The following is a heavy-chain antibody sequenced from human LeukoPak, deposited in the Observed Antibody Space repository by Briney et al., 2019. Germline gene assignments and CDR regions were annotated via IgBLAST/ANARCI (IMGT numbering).Heavy chain of an antibody. CDR2: ISGSGGST. D-gene: IGHD3-22*01. J-gene: IGHJ3*02. Sequence: GGSLRLSCEASGFSFSKHGLNWVRQAPGKGLEWVSAISGSGGSTYYADSVKGRFTISRDNSKNTLYLQMNSLRAEDTAVYYCAKFDYDSSGYYYGAFDIWGQGTMVTVSS. V-gene: IGHV3-23*01. CDR3: AKFDYDSSGYYYGAFDI. CDR1: GFSFSKHG.